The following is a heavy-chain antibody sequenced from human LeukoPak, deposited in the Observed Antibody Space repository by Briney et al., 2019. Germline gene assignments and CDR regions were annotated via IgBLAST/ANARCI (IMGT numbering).Heavy chain of an antibody. CDR1: GFTFGSYG. V-gene: IGHV3-30*02. Sequence: GGSLRLSCAASGFTFGSYGMHWVRQAPGKGLEWVAFIRYDGSNKYYADSVKGRFTISRDNSKNTLYLQMNSLRAEDTAVYYCAKGPRISRPYYFDYWGQGTLVTVSS. CDR2: IRYDGSNK. D-gene: IGHD3-3*02. CDR3: AKGPRISRPYYFDY. J-gene: IGHJ4*02.